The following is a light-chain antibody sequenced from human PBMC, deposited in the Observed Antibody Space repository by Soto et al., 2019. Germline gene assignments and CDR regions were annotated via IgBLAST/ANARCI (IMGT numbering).Light chain of an antibody. Sequence: QSVLTQPPSSSGTPGQTVTISCSGSSSNIGSAYIYWYQHLPGTAPKLLLYRNNQRPSGVPDRFSASKSGTSASLAISGLRSEDEADYYCAAWDDSLVVFGGVTKLTVL. J-gene: IGLJ2*01. CDR1: SSNIGSAY. CDR2: RNN. CDR3: AAWDDSLVV. V-gene: IGLV1-47*01.